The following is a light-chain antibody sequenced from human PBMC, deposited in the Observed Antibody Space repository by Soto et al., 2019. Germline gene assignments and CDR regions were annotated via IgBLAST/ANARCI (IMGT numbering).Light chain of an antibody. CDR2: GNS. CDR1: SANIGAKYD. V-gene: IGLV1-40*01. Sequence: QSVLTQPPSVSGAPGQRVTISCTGSSANIGAKYDIHWYQQLPGTAPKLLIYGNSNRPSGVPDRFSGSKSATSASLAITGLQAEDEADYYCQSYDSSLSAVVFGGGTKVTVL. J-gene: IGLJ2*01. CDR3: QSYDSSLSAVV.